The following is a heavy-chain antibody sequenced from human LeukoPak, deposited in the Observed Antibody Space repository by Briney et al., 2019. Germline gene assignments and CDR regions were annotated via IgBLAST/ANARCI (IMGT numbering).Heavy chain of an antibody. V-gene: IGHV3-15*01. CDR2: INSKTDGGTS. CDR1: GFTFSNAW. Sequence: GGSLCLSCAVSGFTFSNAWLSWVRQPPGKGLEWVGRINSKTDGGTSDYAAPVTGRFTTSREDSKNTLYRQRNSLKTDDTAVYYGTSRADTAFDYWGQGTLVTVSS. J-gene: IGHJ4*02. CDR3: TSRADTAFDY. D-gene: IGHD2-21*02.